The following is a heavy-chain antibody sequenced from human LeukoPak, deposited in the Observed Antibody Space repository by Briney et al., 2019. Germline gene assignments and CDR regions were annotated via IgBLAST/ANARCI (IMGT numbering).Heavy chain of an antibody. CDR2: INSDGSST. V-gene: IGHV3-74*01. D-gene: IGHD3-10*01. J-gene: IGHJ4*02. CDR1: GFTFSSYW. CDR3: AKEVYYYGSGSYYSANYIDY. Sequence: GGSLRLSCAASGFTFSSYWMHWVRQVSGKGLVWVSQINSDGSSTSYADSVKGRFTISRDNAKNTLYLEMNSLRAEDTAVYYCAKEVYYYGSGSYYSANYIDYWGQGTLVTVSS.